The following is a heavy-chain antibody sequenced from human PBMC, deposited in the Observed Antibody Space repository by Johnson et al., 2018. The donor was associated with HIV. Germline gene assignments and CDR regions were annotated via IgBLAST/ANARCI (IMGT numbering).Heavy chain of an antibody. CDR1: GFTFSNYG. V-gene: IGHV3-30*02. J-gene: IGHJ3*02. Sequence: QMQLVESGGGVVQPGGSLRLSCAASGFTFSNYGMHWVRQAPGKGLEWVAFIRYDGSNKYYADSVKGRFTISRDNSKNTLYLQMNSLRAEDTALYYCAKAPDYYDSSPYAFDIWGQGTMVTVSS. CDR2: IRYDGSNK. D-gene: IGHD3-22*01. CDR3: AKAPDYYDSSPYAFDI.